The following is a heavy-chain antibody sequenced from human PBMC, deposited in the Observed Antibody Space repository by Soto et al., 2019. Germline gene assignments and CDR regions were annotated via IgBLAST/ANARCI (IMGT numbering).Heavy chain of an antibody. V-gene: IGHV3-43*01. CDR1: GFRFDDYN. CDR2: ITWNGGNT. CDR3: ARETLSFGSALDV. Sequence: PWGSLRLSCAASGFRFDDYNMHWVRQAPGKGLEWVSLITWNGGNTYYADSVKGRFTISRDGTTQSVFLQMTSLKREDTGLYYCARETLSFGSALDVWGQGTTVTVSS. J-gene: IGHJ6*02. D-gene: IGHD3-3*01.